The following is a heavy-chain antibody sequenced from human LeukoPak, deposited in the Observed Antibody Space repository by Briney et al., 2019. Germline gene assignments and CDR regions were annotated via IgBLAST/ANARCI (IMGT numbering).Heavy chain of an antibody. V-gene: IGHV3-48*04. CDR2: IGSSSGTI. CDR3: ARVYYYDSSGYESFDY. J-gene: IGHJ4*02. D-gene: IGHD3-22*01. CDR1: GFTFSSYN. Sequence: GGSLRLSCAASGFTFSSYNMNWVRQAPGKGLEWVSYIGSSSGTIYYADSVKGRFTISRDNAKNSLYLQMNSLGAEDTAVYYCARVYYYDSSGYESFDYWGRGALVTVSS.